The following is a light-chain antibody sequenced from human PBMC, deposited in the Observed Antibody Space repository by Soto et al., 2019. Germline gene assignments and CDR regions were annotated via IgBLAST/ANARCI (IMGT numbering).Light chain of an antibody. Sequence: QSALTQPRSVSGSPGQSVTISCTGTSSDVGGYNYVSWYQQHPGKAPKLMIYDVSKRPSGVPDRFSGSKSGNTASLTISGLQAEDEDDYYCCSYEGRDVFGTGTKVTVL. CDR3: CSYEGRDV. J-gene: IGLJ1*01. V-gene: IGLV2-11*01. CDR1: SSDVGGYNY. CDR2: DVS.